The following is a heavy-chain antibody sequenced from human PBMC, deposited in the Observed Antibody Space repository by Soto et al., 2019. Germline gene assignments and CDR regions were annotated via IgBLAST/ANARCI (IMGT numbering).Heavy chain of an antibody. J-gene: IGHJ4*02. V-gene: IGHV3-23*01. Sequence: PGGSLRLSCAASGFTFSSYAMSCLRYAPVKGLEWVSIITSDGRTYYADSVKGRFTISRDNSKNTVYLQMNSLKAEDTAVYYCAKDYSTVTTDPLSVVLFDYWGQGALVTFSS. D-gene: IGHD4-17*01. CDR3: AKDYSTVTTDPLSVVLFDY. CDR1: GFTFSSYA. CDR2: ITSDGRT.